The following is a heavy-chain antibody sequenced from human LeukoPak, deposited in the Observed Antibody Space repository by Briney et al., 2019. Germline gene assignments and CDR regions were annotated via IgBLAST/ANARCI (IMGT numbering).Heavy chain of an antibody. J-gene: IGHJ3*02. Sequence: PSETLSLTCTVSGGSISTYYWSWIRQPPGKGLEWIGYIYYSGSTSYNPSLKSRVTISVDTSNNHFSLKLSSVTAADTAVYYCARVYEFYDYVWGSYRLGAFDIWGQGTMVTVSS. V-gene: IGHV4-59*12. CDR3: ARVYEFYDYVWGSYRLGAFDI. D-gene: IGHD3-16*02. CDR2: IYYSGST. CDR1: GGSISTYY.